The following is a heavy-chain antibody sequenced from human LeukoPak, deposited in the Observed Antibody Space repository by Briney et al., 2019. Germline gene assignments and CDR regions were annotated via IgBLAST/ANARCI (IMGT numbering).Heavy chain of an antibody. J-gene: IGHJ3*01. V-gene: IGHV4-59*08. CDR2: IYYSGST. CDR1: GGSISSYY. Sequence: PSETLSLTCTVSGGSISSYYWSWIRQPPGKGLEWIGFIYYSGSTNFNPSLKSRVTISVDTSKNQFSLKLSSVTAADTAVYYCARPSLDYGGIDAFDFWGQGTLVTVSS. CDR3: ARPSLDYGGIDAFDF. D-gene: IGHD4-23*01.